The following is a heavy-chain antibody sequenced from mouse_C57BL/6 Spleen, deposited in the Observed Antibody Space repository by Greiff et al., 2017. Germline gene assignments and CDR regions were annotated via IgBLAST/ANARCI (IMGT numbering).Heavy chain of an antibody. D-gene: IGHD2-2*01. CDR3: AREMVTTRYFDY. V-gene: IGHV3-6*01. J-gene: IGHJ2*01. Sequence: ESGPGLVKPSQSLSLTCSVTGYSITSGYYWNWIRQFPGNKLEWMGYISYDGSNNYNPSLKNRISITRDTSKNQFFLKLNSVTTEDTATYYCAREMVTTRYFDYWGQGTTLTVSS. CDR2: ISYDGSN. CDR1: GYSITSGYY.